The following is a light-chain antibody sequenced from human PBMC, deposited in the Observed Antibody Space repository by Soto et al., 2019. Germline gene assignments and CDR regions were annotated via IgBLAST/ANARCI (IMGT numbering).Light chain of an antibody. CDR3: QKYNSAPWT. Sequence: DIQMTQSPSSLSASVGDRVTITCRASQGISNYLAWYQQQPGKVPKLLIYVASTLQSGVPSRFSGSGSWTDFTLTISSLQPEDVATYYSQKYNSAPWTFGQGTKVEIK. V-gene: IGKV1-27*01. CDR2: VAS. CDR1: QGISNY. J-gene: IGKJ1*01.